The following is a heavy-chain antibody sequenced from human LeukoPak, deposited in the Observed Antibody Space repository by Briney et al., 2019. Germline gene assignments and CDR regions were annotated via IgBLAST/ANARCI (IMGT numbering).Heavy chain of an antibody. Sequence: SETLSLTCTVSGGSISSYYWSWIRQPPGKGLEWIGYIYYSGSTNYNPSLKSRVTISVDTSKNQFSLKLSSVTAADTAVYYCARQGIAAAGYYYYYYMDVWGKGTTVTISS. D-gene: IGHD6-13*01. J-gene: IGHJ6*03. V-gene: IGHV4-59*01. CDR3: ARQGIAAAGYYYYYYMDV. CDR1: GGSISSYY. CDR2: IYYSGST.